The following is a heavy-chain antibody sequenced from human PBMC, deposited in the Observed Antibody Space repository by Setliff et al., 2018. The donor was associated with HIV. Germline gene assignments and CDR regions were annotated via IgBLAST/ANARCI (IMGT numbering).Heavy chain of an antibody. J-gene: IGHJ5*02. Sequence: ASVKVSCKASGYTFTSYGISGVRQAPRQGLEWMGWISAYNGNTNYAQKLQGRVTMTTDTSTSTAYMELRSLRSDDTAVYYCARPAPNYNVWSGYSFWFDPWGQGTLVTVSS. D-gene: IGHD3-3*01. CDR3: ARPAPNYNVWSGYSFWFDP. V-gene: IGHV1-18*01. CDR2: ISAYNGNT. CDR1: GYTFTSYG.